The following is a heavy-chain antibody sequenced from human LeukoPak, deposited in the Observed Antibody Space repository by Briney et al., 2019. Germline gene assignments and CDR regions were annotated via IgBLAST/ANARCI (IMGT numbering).Heavy chain of an antibody. J-gene: IGHJ3*02. V-gene: IGHV3-7*03. CDR1: GFTFRSNG. CDR3: ARDRDTGYSGGDALDI. Sequence: PGGSLRLSCVGSGFTFRSNGMTWVRQIPGTGLEWVGNIKEDGSEQYYVDSVRGRFTISRDNAKNSLYLQMNSLRVEDTAVYYCARDRDTGYSGGDALDIWGQGTMITVSS. D-gene: IGHD3-9*01. CDR2: IKEDGSEQ.